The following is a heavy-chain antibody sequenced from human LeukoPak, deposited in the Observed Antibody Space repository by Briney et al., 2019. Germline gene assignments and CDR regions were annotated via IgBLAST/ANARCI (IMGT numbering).Heavy chain of an antibody. V-gene: IGHV3-48*03. CDR1: GFIFSNYE. Sequence: PGGSLRLSCAVPGFIFSNYEMNWVRQAPGKGLEWVSYISSTGNTIYYAESVKGRFTISRDDAKDSLYLQMNSLRAEDTAVYYCARERVSLVRGVIGYWGQGTLVTVSS. J-gene: IGHJ4*02. CDR3: ARERVSLVRGVIGY. CDR2: ISSTGNTI. D-gene: IGHD3-10*01.